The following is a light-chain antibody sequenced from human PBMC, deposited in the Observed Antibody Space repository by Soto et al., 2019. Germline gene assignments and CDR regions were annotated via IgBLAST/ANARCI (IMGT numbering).Light chain of an antibody. CDR1: NSDVGIYDF. V-gene: IGLV2-14*01. CDR3: TSFTTSRSLVV. J-gene: IGLJ2*01. Sequence: QSALTQPASVSGTPGQSITISCTGSNSDVGIYDFVSWYQHHPGRAPKLIVSEVSHRPSGVSNRFSGSKSGNTASLTISGLQSEDEADYYCTSFTTSRSLVVFGGGTKVTVL. CDR2: EVS.